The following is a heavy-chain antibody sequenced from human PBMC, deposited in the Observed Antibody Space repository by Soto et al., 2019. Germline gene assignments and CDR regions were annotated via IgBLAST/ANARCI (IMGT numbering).Heavy chain of an antibody. Sequence: QVQLVQSGAEVKKPGSSVKVSCTASGGTFTDYTITWVRQAPGQGLEWMGRIIPVLDLSNYAQKLQGRVTITADKSTTTSYMELSGLTSEDTAVYYCAKKLGPSAFDLWGRGNLVTVSS. CDR1: GGTFTDYT. CDR2: IIPVLDLS. CDR3: AKKLGPSAFDL. D-gene: IGHD1-26*01. J-gene: IGHJ2*01. V-gene: IGHV1-69*02.